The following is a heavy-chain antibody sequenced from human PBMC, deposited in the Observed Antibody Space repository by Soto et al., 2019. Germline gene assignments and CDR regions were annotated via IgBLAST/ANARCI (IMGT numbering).Heavy chain of an antibody. CDR1: GFAFGGFG. Sequence: HVQLVESGGGVVRPGKSLTLSCTGSGFAFGGFGIHWVRQTPGKGLEWLAMTSSDGSNKYLADSVKGRFTVSRDMSRTMVFLQMDNLRLEDTAVYYCARGGEVLDYWGRGALVTVSS. D-gene: IGHD3-16*01. V-gene: IGHV3-30*03. CDR3: ARGGEVLDY. CDR2: TSSDGSNK. J-gene: IGHJ4*02.